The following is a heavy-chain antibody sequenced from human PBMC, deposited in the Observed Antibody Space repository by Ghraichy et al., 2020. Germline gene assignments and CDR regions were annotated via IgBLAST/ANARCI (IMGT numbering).Heavy chain of an antibody. J-gene: IGHJ6*02. D-gene: IGHD3-3*01. CDR3: ANQDKYDFWCGYYRGGTDYYGMDV. CDR1: GFTFSSYG. CDR2: IRYDGSNK. Sequence: GGSLRLSCAASGFTFSSYGMHWVRQAPGKGLEWVAFIRYDGSNKYYADSVKGRFTISRDNSKNTLFLQMNRLSAEDTALYYCANQDKYDFWCGYYRGGTDYYGMDVWGQGTTVTVYS. V-gene: IGHV3-30*02.